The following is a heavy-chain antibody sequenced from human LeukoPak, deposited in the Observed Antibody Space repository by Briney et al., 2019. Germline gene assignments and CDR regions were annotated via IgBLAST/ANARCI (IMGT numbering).Heavy chain of an antibody. D-gene: IGHD4-17*01. J-gene: IGHJ5*02. CDR1: GYTFTGYY. V-gene: IGHV1-2*06. Sequence: ASVKVSCKASGYTFTGYYMHWVRQAPGQGLECMGRINPNSGGTNYAQKSQGRVTMTRDTSISTAYMELSRLRSDDTAVYYCARDNYGDYERDWFDPWGQGTLVTVSS. CDR3: ARDNYGDYERDWFDP. CDR2: INPNSGGT.